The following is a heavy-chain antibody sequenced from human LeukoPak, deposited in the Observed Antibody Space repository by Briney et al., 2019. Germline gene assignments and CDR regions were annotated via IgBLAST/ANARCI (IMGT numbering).Heavy chain of an antibody. D-gene: IGHD4/OR15-4a*01. CDR2: IYYSGST. CDR3: VTHDYSDYADY. Sequence: SETLSLTCTVSGGSISSYYWSWIRQPPGKGLEWIGYIYYSGSTNYSPSLKSRVTISLDTSKNQFSLKLSSVTAADTAVYYCVTHDYSDYADYWGQGTLVTVSS. CDR1: GGSISSYY. V-gene: IGHV4-59*12. J-gene: IGHJ4*02.